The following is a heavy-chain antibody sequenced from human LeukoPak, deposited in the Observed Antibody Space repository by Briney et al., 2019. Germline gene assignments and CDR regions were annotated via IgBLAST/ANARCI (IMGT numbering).Heavy chain of an antibody. CDR2: ISSSSSTI. CDR1: RFPFSTSS. J-gene: IGHJ4*02. Sequence: PGGSLRLSCAASRFPFSTSSMNWVRQAPGKGLEWVSYISSSSSTIYYADSVKGRFTISRDNAKNSLYLQMNSLRAEDTAVYYCATIRPYHFDYWGQGALVTVSS. CDR3: ATIRPYHFDY. D-gene: IGHD5-24*01. V-gene: IGHV3-48*01.